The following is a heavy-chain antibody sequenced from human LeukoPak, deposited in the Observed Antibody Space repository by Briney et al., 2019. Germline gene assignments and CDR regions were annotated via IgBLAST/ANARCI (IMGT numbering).Heavy chain of an antibody. V-gene: IGHV4-59*01. CDR3: ARGEAVAGNRWFDP. Sequence: SETLSLTCTVSGGSISSYYWSWIRQPPGKGLEWIGYIYYSGSTNYNPSLKSRVTISVDTSKNQFSLKLSSVTAADTAVYYCARGEAVAGNRWFDPWGQEPWSPSPQ. J-gene: IGHJ5*02. CDR2: IYYSGST. CDR1: GGSISSYY. D-gene: IGHD6-19*01.